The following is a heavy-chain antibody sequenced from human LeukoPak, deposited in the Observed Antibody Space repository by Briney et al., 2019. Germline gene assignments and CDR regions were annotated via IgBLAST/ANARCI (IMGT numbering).Heavy chain of an antibody. J-gene: IGHJ3*02. V-gene: IGHV4-59*08. Sequence: SSETLSLTCTVSGGSINSYYWSWIRQPPGKGLEWIGYIYYSGSTNYNPSLKSRVTISVDTSNNKFSLKLSSLTAADTAVYYCVRHLSAGRPAFDIWGQGTMVTVSS. CDR2: IYYSGST. D-gene: IGHD2-15*01. CDR1: GGSINSYY. CDR3: VRHLSAGRPAFDI.